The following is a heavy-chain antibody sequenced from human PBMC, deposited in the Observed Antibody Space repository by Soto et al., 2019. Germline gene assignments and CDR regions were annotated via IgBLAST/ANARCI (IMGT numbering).Heavy chain of an antibody. D-gene: IGHD4-17*01. Sequence: VASVKVSCKASGYTFTSYAMHWVRQAPGQRLEWMGWINAGNGNTKYSQKFQGRVTITRDTSASTAYMELSSLRSEDTAVYYCARYLPVTTNYYYYYYMDVWGKGTTVTVSS. V-gene: IGHV1-3*01. J-gene: IGHJ6*03. CDR2: INAGNGNT. CDR3: ARYLPVTTNYYYYYYMDV. CDR1: GYTFTSYA.